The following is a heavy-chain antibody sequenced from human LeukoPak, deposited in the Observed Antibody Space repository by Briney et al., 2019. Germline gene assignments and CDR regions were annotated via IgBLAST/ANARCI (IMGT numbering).Heavy chain of an antibody. CDR3: ARDDTGVIRGIRFHY. J-gene: IGHJ4*02. Sequence: PSGTLSLTCAVSGASISSGYWWSWVRQAPGEGLEWIGEIYHSGSTNHNPSLKSRVTISVDKSKSQFSLNLNSVTAADTAVYYCARDDTGVIRGIRFHYWGQGTLVTVSS. V-gene: IGHV4-4*02. D-gene: IGHD2-21*01. CDR2: IYHSGST. CDR1: GASISSGYW.